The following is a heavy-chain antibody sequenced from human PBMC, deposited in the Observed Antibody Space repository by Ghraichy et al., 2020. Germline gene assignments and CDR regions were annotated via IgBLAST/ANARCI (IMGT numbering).Heavy chain of an antibody. CDR3: TTGTMVRGVIQKIDY. D-gene: IGHD3-10*01. CDR1: GFTFSNAW. J-gene: IGHJ4*02. V-gene: IGHV3-15*01. CDR2: IKSKTDGGTT. Sequence: GGSLRLSCAASGFTFSNAWMSWVRQAPGKGLEWVGRIKSKTDGGTTDYAAPVKGRFTISRDDSKNTLYLQMNSLKTEDTAVYYCTTGTMVRGVIQKIDYWGQGTLVTVSS.